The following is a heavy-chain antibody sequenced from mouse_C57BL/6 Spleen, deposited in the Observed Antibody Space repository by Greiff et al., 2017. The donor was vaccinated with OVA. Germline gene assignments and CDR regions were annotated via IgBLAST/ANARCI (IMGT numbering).Heavy chain of an antibody. Sequence: QVQLKQPGAELVRPGTSVKLSCKASGYTFTSYWMHWVKQRPGQGLEWIGVIDPSDSYTNYNQKFKGKATLTVDTSSSTAYMQLSSLTSEDSAVYYCARTYYGSSSWYFDVWGTGTTVTVSS. D-gene: IGHD1-1*01. J-gene: IGHJ1*03. CDR2: IDPSDSYT. CDR1: GYTFTSYW. CDR3: ARTYYGSSSWYFDV. V-gene: IGHV1-59*01.